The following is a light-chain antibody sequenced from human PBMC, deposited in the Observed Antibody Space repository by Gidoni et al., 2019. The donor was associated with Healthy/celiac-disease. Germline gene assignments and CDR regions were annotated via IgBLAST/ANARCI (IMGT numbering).Light chain of an antibody. Sequence: SYVLTQPPSVSVAPGKTARITCWGNNIGSKSVHWYQQKPGQAPVLVVYDDSDRPSGIPERFSGSNSGNTATLTISRVVAVDEADYYCQVWVSSSDHDVVFGGGTKLTVL. J-gene: IGLJ2*01. V-gene: IGLV3-21*03. CDR3: QVWVSSSDHDVV. CDR2: DDS. CDR1: NIGSKS.